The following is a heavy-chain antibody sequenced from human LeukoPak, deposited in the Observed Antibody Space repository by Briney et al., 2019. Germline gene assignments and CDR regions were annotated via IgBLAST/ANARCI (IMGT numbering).Heavy chain of an antibody. CDR3: ARDGNWNYPFDY. CDR1: GFTFSSYG. Sequence: PGGSLRLSCAASGFTFSSYGMNWVRQAPGKGLEWVAFIRYDGSNKYYADSVKGRFTISRDNSKNTLYLQMNSLRAEDTAVYYCARDGNWNYPFDYWGQGTLVTVSS. CDR2: IRYDGSNK. V-gene: IGHV3-30*02. J-gene: IGHJ4*02. D-gene: IGHD1-7*01.